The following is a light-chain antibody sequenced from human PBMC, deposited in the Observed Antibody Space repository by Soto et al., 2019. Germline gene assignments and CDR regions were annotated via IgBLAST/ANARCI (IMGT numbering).Light chain of an antibody. J-gene: IGLJ2*01. CDR2: DVS. CDR3: SSYTSSSTLVV. V-gene: IGLV2-14*01. Sequence: QSVLTQPASVSGSPGQSITISCTGTSSDVGGYNYVSWYQQHPDKAPKLMIYDVSNRPSGVSNRFSGSKSGNTASLTISGLQAEDEGDYYCSSYTSSSTLVVFGGGTKLTVL. CDR1: SSDVGGYNY.